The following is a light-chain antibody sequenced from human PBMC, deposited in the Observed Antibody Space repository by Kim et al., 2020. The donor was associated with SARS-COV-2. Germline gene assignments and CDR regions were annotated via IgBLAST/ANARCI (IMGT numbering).Light chain of an antibody. J-gene: IGKJ4*01. CDR3: QQRSNWPLT. CDR2: DAS. CDR1: QSISNN. V-gene: IGKV3-11*01. Sequence: SSPGERATLSCRASQSISNNLAWYQQKPGQAPRLLIFDASTRATGIPSRFSVSGSGTDFTLTISSLEPEDFAVYYCQQRSNWPLTFGGGTKVDIK.